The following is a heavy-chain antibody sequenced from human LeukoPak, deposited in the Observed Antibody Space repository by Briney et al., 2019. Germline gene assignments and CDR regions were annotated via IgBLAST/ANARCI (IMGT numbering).Heavy chain of an antibody. J-gene: IGHJ4*02. CDR2: LQNDGSEK. CDR3: TRESSRIAIGTLDF. CDR1: GFSFSTSG. Sequence: PGRSLRLSCAPSGFSFSTSGMHWVRQAPGKGLEGVGFLQNDGSEKYFADSVKGRFTISRDNSKNTLYLQMNSLRAEDTAVYYCTRESSRIAIGTLDFWGQGTLVTVSS. V-gene: IGHV3-33*05. D-gene: IGHD6-13*01.